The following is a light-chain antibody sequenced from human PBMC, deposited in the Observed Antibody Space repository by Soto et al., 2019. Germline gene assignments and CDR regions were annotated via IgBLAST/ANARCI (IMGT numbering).Light chain of an antibody. CDR3: CSYVSSKTYV. CDR1: RTDVGGYNF. J-gene: IGLJ1*01. Sequence: QSALTQPASVSGSPGQSITISCTGTRTDVGGYNFVSWYQQHPGKAPKLIIYEVSNRTSGVSNRFSGSKSDNTASLTISGLQAEDEADYYCCSYVSSKTYVFGTGTKLTVL. CDR2: EVS. V-gene: IGLV2-14*01.